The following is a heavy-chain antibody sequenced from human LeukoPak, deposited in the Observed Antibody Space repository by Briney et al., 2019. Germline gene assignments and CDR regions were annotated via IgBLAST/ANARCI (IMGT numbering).Heavy chain of an antibody. J-gene: IGHJ4*02. CDR2: INHSGST. D-gene: IGHD1-26*01. CDR3: ARGRRGKIDY. V-gene: IGHV4-34*01. CDR1: GGSFSGYY. Sequence: SETLSLTCAVYGGSFSGYYWSWIRQPPGKGLEWIGEINHSGSTNYNPSLKSRVTISVDTSKNQFSLKLSSVTAADTAVYYCARGRRGKIDYWGQGTLVTVSS.